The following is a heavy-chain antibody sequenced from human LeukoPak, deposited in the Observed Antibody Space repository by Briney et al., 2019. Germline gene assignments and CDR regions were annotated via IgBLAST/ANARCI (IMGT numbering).Heavy chain of an antibody. CDR2: ISYDGSNK. J-gene: IGHJ5*02. Sequence: GGSLRLSCAASGFTFSSYGMHWVRQAPGKGLEWVAVISYDGSNKYYADSVKGRFTISRDNSKNTLYLQMNTLRAEDSALYYCTRTGLGYSLGNGLGAWGQGTQVTVSS. CDR3: TRTGLGYSLGNGLGA. CDR1: GFTFSSYG. V-gene: IGHV3-30*03. D-gene: IGHD5-18*01.